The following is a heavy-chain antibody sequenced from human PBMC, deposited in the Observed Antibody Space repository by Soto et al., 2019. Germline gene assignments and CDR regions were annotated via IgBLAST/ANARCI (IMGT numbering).Heavy chain of an antibody. CDR2: FNPRGGTT. V-gene: IGHV1-46*01. CDR1: ANTFINNY. CDR3: ARVYGLVQYDDFWSGYYDY. J-gene: IGHJ4*02. Sequence: QVQLLQSGAEVKKPGASVRISCKSSANTFINNYLNWVRQAPGQGLEWLGVFNPRGGTTRYAQKFQGRVTMTGDTSTRTVFMELSNLKSEDTAVYYCARVYGLVQYDDFWSGYYDYWGQGTRVIVSS. D-gene: IGHD3-3*01.